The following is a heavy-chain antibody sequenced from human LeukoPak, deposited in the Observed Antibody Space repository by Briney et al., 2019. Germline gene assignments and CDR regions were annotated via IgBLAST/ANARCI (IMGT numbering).Heavy chain of an antibody. D-gene: IGHD7-27*01. CDR1: GGSISSGSYS. J-gene: IGHJ4*02. V-gene: IGHV4-30-2*01. CDR3: ARFSLRAMGNYLDF. Sequence: SETLSLTCAVSGGSISSGSYSWSWIRQPPGKGLEWIGYIYPGGSTYYNPSLKSRVILSLDKSANQFSLNLSSVTAADTAVYYCARFSLRAMGNYLDFWGQGTLVTVSS. CDR2: IYPGGST.